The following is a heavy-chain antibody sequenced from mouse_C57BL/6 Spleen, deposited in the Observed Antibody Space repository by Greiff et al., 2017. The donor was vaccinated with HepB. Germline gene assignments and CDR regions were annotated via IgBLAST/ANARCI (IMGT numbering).Heavy chain of an antibody. Sequence: QVQLQQSGAELVKPGASVKISCKASGYAFSSYWMNWVKQRPGKGLEWIGQIYPGDGDTNYNGKFKGKATLTADKSSSTAYMQLSSLTSEDSAVYFCARSGYYYGSSYGYYAMDYWGQGTSVTVSS. CDR1: GYAFSSYW. CDR3: ARSGYYYGSSYGYYAMDY. CDR2: IYPGDGDT. J-gene: IGHJ4*01. D-gene: IGHD1-1*01. V-gene: IGHV1-80*01.